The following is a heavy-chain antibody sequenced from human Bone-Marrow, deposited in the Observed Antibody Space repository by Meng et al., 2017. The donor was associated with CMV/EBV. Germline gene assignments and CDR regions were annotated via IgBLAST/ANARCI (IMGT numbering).Heavy chain of an antibody. V-gene: IGHV3-21*01. J-gene: IGHJ4*02. D-gene: IGHD2-2*01. CDR1: GFTFSSYS. Sequence: GESLKISCAASGFTFSSYSMNWVRQAPGKGLEWVSSISSSSSYIYYADSVKGRFTISRDNAKNSLYLQMNSLGAEDTAVYYCARDMPDTYCSSTSCTNGPDYWGQGTLVTVSS. CDR2: ISSSSSYI. CDR3: ARDMPDTYCSSTSCTNGPDY.